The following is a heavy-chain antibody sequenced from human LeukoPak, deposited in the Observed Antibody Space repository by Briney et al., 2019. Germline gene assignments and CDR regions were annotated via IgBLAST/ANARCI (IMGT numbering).Heavy chain of an antibody. J-gene: IGHJ6*02. V-gene: IGHV3-23*01. D-gene: IGHD2-21*02. CDR3: AKEVYCGRDCYNPGYGVDV. Sequence: GGSLRLSCAASRFTFSSYAMSWVRQAPGKGLEWVAAVSGSGGRTYYADSVKGRFTISRDNSKNTLSLQMNSLRDEDTATYYCAKEVYCGRDCYNPGYGVDVWGQGTTVTVSS. CDR1: RFTFSSYA. CDR2: VSGSGGRT.